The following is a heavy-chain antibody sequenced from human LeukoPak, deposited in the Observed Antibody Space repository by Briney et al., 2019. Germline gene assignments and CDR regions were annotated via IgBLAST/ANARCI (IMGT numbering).Heavy chain of an antibody. J-gene: IGHJ4*02. V-gene: IGHV3-21*01. CDR1: GFTFNIYG. D-gene: IGHD2-15*01. CDR2: ISSSSSYI. CDR3: ARVVAANLAFDY. Sequence: GGSLRLSCATSGFTFNIYGMAWVRQAPGKGLEWVSSISSSSSYIYYADSVKGRFTISRDNAKNSLYLQMNSLRAEDTAVYYCARVVAANLAFDYWGQGTLVTVSS.